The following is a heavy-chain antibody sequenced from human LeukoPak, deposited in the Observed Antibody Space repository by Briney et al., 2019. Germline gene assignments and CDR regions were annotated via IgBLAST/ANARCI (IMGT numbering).Heavy chain of an antibody. CDR1: GGPISSGDYY. J-gene: IGHJ6*03. CDR3: ARLPLSHYYMDV. V-gene: IGHV4-30-4*08. Sequence: SQTLSLTCTVSGGPISSGDYYWSWIRQPPGKGLEWIGYIYYSGSTYYNPSLKSRVTISVDTSKNQFSLKLSSVTAADTAVYYCARLPLSHYYMDVWGKGTTVTVSS. CDR2: IYYSGST.